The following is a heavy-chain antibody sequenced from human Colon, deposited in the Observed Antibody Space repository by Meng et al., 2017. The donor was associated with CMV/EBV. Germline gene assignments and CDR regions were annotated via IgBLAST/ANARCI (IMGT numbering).Heavy chain of an antibody. Sequence: ASVKVSCKASGYNFASYDINWVRQTPGHGLEWMGWINGPNDYTNYAQKFQGRVTMTTDTSTTTVYMELSSLRSDDTAVYYCAREPSGAGSSDIFDYWGQGTLVTVSS. CDR1: GYNFASYD. J-gene: IGHJ4*02. D-gene: IGHD3-10*01. V-gene: IGHV1-18*01. CDR2: INGPNDYT. CDR3: AREPSGAGSSDIFDY.